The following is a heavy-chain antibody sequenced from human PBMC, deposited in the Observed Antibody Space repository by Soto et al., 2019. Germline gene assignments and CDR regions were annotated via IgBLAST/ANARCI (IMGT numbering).Heavy chain of an antibody. CDR2: INPNSGGT. V-gene: IGHV1-2*04. CDR3: AREGAGTPPDYYGMDV. J-gene: IGHJ6*02. D-gene: IGHD1-7*01. Sequence: ASEEVSCKASGSTFTGYYMHWVRQAPGQGLEWMVWINPNSGGTNYAQKFQGWVTMTRDTSISTAYMELSRLRSDDTAVYYCAREGAGTPPDYYGMDVWGQGTTVTVSS. CDR1: GSTFTGYY.